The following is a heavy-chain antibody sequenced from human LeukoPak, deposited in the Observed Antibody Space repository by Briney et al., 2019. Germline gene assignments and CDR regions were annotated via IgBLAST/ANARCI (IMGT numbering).Heavy chain of an antibody. J-gene: IGHJ3*02. CDR1: GYSFTSYW. CDR2: IYPGDSDT. Sequence: GDSLKISCKGSGYSFTSYWIGWVRQMPGKGLEWMGIIYPGDSDTRYSPSFQGQVTISADKSISTAYLQWSSLKASDTAMYYCARYYYDSSGYTKPDAFDIWGQGTMVTVSS. V-gene: IGHV5-51*01. CDR3: ARYYYDSSGYTKPDAFDI. D-gene: IGHD3-22*01.